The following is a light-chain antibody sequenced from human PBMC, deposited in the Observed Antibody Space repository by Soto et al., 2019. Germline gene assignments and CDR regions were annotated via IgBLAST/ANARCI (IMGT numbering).Light chain of an antibody. V-gene: IGLV2-14*01. CDR3: SSYTASSTLI. CDR1: SSDIGAYNY. CDR2: EVS. J-gene: IGLJ2*01. Sequence: SVLTQPASVSGSPGQSIAISCTGTSSDIGAYNYVSWYQQHPGKAPKLLLSEVSNRPSGVSYRFSGSKSGNTASLTISGLQAEDEADYYCSSYTASSTLIFGGGTKVTV.